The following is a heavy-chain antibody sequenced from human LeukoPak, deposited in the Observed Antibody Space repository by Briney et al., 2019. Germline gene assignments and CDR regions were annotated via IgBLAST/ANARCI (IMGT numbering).Heavy chain of an antibody. V-gene: IGHV1-18*01. D-gene: IGHD5-12*01. CDR2: LGAYNGNT. J-gene: IGHJ3*02. CDR1: GYTFTSYG. CDR3: ARDRLVVATIGLSAFDI. Sequence: ASVKVSCKASGYTFTSYGISWVRQAPGQGLGWMGWLGAYNGNTNYAQKLQGRVTMTTDTSTSTAYMELRSLRSDDTAVYYCARDRLVVATIGLSAFDIWGQGTMVTVSS.